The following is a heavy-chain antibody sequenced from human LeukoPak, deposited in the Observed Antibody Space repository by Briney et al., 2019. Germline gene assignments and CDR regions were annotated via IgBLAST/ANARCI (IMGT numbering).Heavy chain of an antibody. CDR2: ISGSGGST. CDR1: GFTFRNYV. V-gene: IGHV3-23*01. CDR3: AKTLQQLVTYYFDY. D-gene: IGHD6-13*01. J-gene: IGHJ4*02. Sequence: LSGGSLRLSCAASGFTFRNYVIHWVRQAPGKGLEWVSAISGSGGSTYYADSVKGRFTISRDNSKNTLYLQMNSLRAEDTAVYYCAKTLQQLVTYYFDYWGQGTLVTVSS.